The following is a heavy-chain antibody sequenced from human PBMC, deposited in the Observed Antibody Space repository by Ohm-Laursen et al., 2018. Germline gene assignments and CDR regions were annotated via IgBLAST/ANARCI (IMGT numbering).Heavy chain of an antibody. Sequence: SLRLSCTASGFTFNNYAMSWVRQAPGKGLEWVSIISGSGADTYYADSVKGRFAISRDISKNALYLHMNSLRAEDRGVYYCVRGLADGVHLNWGQGTLVAVSS. J-gene: IGHJ4*02. CDR3: VRGLADGVHLN. CDR2: ISGSGADT. D-gene: IGHD4-17*01. CDR1: GFTFNNYA. V-gene: IGHV3-23*01.